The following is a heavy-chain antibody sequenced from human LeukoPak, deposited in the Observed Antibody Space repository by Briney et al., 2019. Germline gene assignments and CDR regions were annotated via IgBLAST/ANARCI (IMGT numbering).Heavy chain of an antibody. J-gene: IGHJ3*02. Sequence: GGSLRLSCAASEFTFSDYTINWVRQAPGKGLEWVSVIYSGGRTYYADSVKGRFTISRDNSKNTLYLQMNSLRAEDTAVYYCARDRSGSSSVDDAFDIWGQGIMVTVSS. V-gene: IGHV3-66*01. CDR1: EFTFSDYT. D-gene: IGHD1-26*01. CDR2: IYSGGRT. CDR3: ARDRSGSSSVDDAFDI.